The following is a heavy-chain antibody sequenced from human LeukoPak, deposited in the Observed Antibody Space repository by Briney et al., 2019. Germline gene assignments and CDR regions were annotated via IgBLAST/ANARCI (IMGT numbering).Heavy chain of an antibody. J-gene: IGHJ5*02. CDR1: GYTFTSYD. V-gene: IGHV1-18*01. CDR2: ISAYNGNT. CDR3: ARDQLSLCTNGVCFGPDWFDP. D-gene: IGHD2-8*01. Sequence: GASVKVSCKASGYTFTSYDINWVRQAPGQGLEWMGWISAYNGNTNYAQKLQGRVTMTTDTSTSTAYMELRSLRSDDTAVYYCARDQLSLCTNGVCFGPDWFDPWGQGTLVTVSS.